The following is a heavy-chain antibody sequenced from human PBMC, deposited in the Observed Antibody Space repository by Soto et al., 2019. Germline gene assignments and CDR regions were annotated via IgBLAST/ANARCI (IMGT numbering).Heavy chain of an antibody. CDR3: AAGGPPRIVGARRGAFDI. CDR2: IIPIFGTA. V-gene: IGHV1-69*01. Sequence: QVQLVQSGAEVKKPGSSVKVSCKASGGTFSSYAISWVRQAPGQGLEWMGGIIPIFGTANYAQKFQGRVTITADEATSTAYMELSSLRSEDTAVYYCAAGGPPRIVGARRGAFDIWGQGTMVTVSS. D-gene: IGHD1-26*01. CDR1: GGTFSSYA. J-gene: IGHJ3*02.